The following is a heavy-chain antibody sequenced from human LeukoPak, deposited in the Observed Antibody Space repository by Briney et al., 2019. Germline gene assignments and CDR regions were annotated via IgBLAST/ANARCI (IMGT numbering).Heavy chain of an antibody. CDR2: INHSGST. CDR3: AVCSTSCYPFQGAFDI. CDR1: GGSFSGYY. D-gene: IGHD2-2*01. J-gene: IGHJ3*02. Sequence: SETLSLTCAVYGGSFSGYYWSWIRQPPGKGLGWIGEINHSGSTNYNPSLKSRVTISVDTSKNQFSLKLSSVTAADTAVYYCAVCSTSCYPFQGAFDIWGQGTMVTVSS. V-gene: IGHV4-34*01.